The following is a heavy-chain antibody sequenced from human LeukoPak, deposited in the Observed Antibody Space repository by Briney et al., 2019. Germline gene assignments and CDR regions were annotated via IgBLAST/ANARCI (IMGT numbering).Heavy chain of an antibody. J-gene: IGHJ4*02. D-gene: IGHD5-12*01. CDR3: ARHKSPMRPYSGYDYSFDY. V-gene: IGHV4-59*08. CDR1: GGSISSYY. CDR2: IYYSGST. Sequence: SETLSLTCTVSGGSISSYYWSWIRQPPGKGLEWIGYIYYSGSTNYNPSLKSRVTISVDTSKNQFSPKLSSVTAADTAVYYCARHKSPMRPYSGYDYSFDYWGQGTLVTVSS.